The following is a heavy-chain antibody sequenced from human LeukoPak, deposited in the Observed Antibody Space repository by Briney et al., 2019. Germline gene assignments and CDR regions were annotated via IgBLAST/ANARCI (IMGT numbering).Heavy chain of an antibody. D-gene: IGHD2-2*01. V-gene: IGHV4-4*07. CDR3: AREPREGYCSSTSCSLQINWFDP. J-gene: IGHJ5*02. Sequence: SETLSLTCTVSGGSISSYYWSWIRQPAGKGLEWIGRIYTSGSTNYNPSLKSRVTMSVDTSKNQFSLKLSSVTAADTAVYYCAREPREGYCSSTSCSLQINWFDPWGQEPWSPSPQ. CDR2: IYTSGST. CDR1: GGSISSYY.